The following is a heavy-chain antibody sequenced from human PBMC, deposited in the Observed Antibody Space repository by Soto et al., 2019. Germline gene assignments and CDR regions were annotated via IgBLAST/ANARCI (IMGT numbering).Heavy chain of an antibody. CDR1: GFTFSSYS. J-gene: IGHJ1*01. CDR2: ISSSSSYI. D-gene: IGHD4-17*01. CDR3: VLGYDYGGNQEYFQH. Sequence: LRLSCAASGFTFSSYSMNWVRQAPGKGLEWVSSISSSSSYIYYADSVKGRFTISRDNAKNSLYLQMNSLRAEDTAVYYCVLGYDYGGNQEYFQHWGQGTLVTVSS. V-gene: IGHV3-21*01.